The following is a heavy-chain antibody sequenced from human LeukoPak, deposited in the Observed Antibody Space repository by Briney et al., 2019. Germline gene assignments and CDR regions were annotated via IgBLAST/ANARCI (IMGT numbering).Heavy chain of an antibody. D-gene: IGHD6-19*01. J-gene: IGHJ4*02. Sequence: GVSLRLSCAASGFTLSSYWMHWVRQVPGKGLVWVSRIKSDGSDTRYADSVKGRFTISRDNAKNTLYLQMNSLRAEDTAVYYCARGYSSGLHFDYWGQGTLVTVSS. CDR1: GFTLSSYW. V-gene: IGHV3-74*01. CDR3: ARGYSSGLHFDY. CDR2: IKSDGSDT.